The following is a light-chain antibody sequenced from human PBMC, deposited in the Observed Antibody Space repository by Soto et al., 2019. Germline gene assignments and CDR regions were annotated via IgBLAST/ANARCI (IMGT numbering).Light chain of an antibody. V-gene: IGLV2-14*01. CDR3: SSYTTISTYV. CDR1: SSDVGSYNY. CDR2: DVT. Sequence: QCVLTQPASVSGSPLQSIGISCTGTSSDVGSYNYVSWYQQHPDKAPKLILYDVTNRPSGVSNRFSGSKSGNTASLTISGLQAEDEADYYCSSYTTISTYVFGTGTKVTVL. J-gene: IGLJ1*01.